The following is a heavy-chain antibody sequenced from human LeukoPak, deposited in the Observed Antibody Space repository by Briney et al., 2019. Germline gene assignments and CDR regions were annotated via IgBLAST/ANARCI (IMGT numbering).Heavy chain of an antibody. CDR2: INPNSGGT. CDR1: GYTFTGYY. D-gene: IGHD6-6*01. Sequence: ASVKVSCKASGYTFTGYYMHWVRQAPGQGLEWMGWINPNSGGTNYAQKFQGRVTTTRDTSISTAYMELSRLRSDDTAGYYCARRRPLAARQAQGWFDPWGQGTLVTVSS. CDR3: ARRRPLAARQAQGWFDP. V-gene: IGHV1-2*02. J-gene: IGHJ5*02.